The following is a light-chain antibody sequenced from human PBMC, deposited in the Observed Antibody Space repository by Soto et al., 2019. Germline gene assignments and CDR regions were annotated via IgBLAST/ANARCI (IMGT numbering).Light chain of an antibody. CDR1: QSVSSY. Sequence: IVMTQSPATLSVPPGERATLSCRASQSVSSYLAWYQQKPGQATRLLIYGASTRATGIPARFSGSGSGTDFTLTISGLQYEDFAVYYCQQDNNRPQTFGQGTKVDIK. J-gene: IGKJ1*01. CDR2: GAS. V-gene: IGKV3-15*01. CDR3: QQDNNRPQT.